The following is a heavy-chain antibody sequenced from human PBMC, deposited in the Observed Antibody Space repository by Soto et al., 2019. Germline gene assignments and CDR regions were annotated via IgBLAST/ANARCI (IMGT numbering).Heavy chain of an antibody. D-gene: IGHD1-1*01. V-gene: IGHV4-31*03. CDR3: ARERSGPFDY. CDR2: IYYSGST. CDR1: GGSVSSGGYY. J-gene: IGHJ4*02. Sequence: QVQLQESGPGLVKPSQTLSLTCSVSGGSVSSGGYYWSWIRQHPGKGLEWIGYIYYSGSTYYNPSLKSRVTISGATSKNQFSLKVSSVTAADTAVYYCARERSGPFDYWGQGTLVTVSS.